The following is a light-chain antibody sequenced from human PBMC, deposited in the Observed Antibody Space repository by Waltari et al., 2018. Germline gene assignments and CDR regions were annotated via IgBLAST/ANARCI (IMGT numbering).Light chain of an antibody. Sequence: QSALTQPASVSGSPGQSITISCTGSSSDVGGFHFVSWFQHHPGKAPNLMIYDVSQRPSGVSHRFSGTKSGNTASLTISGLQPGDEADYYCNSYTTSSTFVFGSGTKVTVL. V-gene: IGLV2-14*03. CDR1: SSDVGGFHF. J-gene: IGLJ1*01. CDR2: DVS. CDR3: NSYTTSSTFV.